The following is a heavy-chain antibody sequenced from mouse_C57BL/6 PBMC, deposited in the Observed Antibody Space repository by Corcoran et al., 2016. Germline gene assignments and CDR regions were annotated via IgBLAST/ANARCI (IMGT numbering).Heavy chain of an antibody. CDR1: GYSITRGYY. V-gene: IGHV3-6*01. CDR3: ARELGRGFAY. D-gene: IGHD4-1*01. J-gene: IGHJ3*01. CDR2: ISYDGSN. Sequence: DVQLQESGPGLVKPSQSLSLTCSVTGYSITRGYYWNWIRQFPGNKLEWMGYISYDGSNNYNPSLKNRISITRDTSKNQFFLKLNSVTTEDTATYYCARELGRGFAYWGQGTLVTVSA.